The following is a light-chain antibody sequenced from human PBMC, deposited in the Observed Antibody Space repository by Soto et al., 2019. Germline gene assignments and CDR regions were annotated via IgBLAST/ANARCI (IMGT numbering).Light chain of an antibody. CDR1: QSVSSY. V-gene: IGKV3-15*01. CDR2: GAF. Sequence: IVLTQSPPSLSLFPGERATLSCRASQSVSSYLAWHQQKPGQAPRLLIYGAFTRATGIPARFSGSGSGTEFTLTISSLQSEDFAVYYCQQYNNWPPITFGQGTRLEIK. J-gene: IGKJ5*01. CDR3: QQYNNWPPIT.